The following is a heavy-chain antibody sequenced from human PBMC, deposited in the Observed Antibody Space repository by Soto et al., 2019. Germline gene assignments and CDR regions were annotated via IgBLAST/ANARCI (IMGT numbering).Heavy chain of an antibody. Sequence: GASVKVSCKASGYTFTSYAMHWVRQAPGQRLEWMGWINAGNGNTKYSQKFQGRVTITRDTSASTAYMELSSLRSEDTAVYYCARSVELWFGEDTYFDPWGQGTLVTVSS. CDR2: INAGNGNT. V-gene: IGHV1-3*01. D-gene: IGHD3-10*01. CDR3: ARSVELWFGEDTYFDP. J-gene: IGHJ5*02. CDR1: GYTFTSYA.